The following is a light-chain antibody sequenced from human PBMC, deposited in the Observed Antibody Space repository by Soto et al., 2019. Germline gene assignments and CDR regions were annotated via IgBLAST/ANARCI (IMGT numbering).Light chain of an antibody. Sequence: QSALTQPASVSGSPGQSNTIFCTGTSSDISDYNYVSWSQQHPGKAPKLMIYEVSNRPSGVSDRFSDSKSGNTASLTISGLQAEDEADYYCSSYTSSNTWVFGGGTKLTVL. CDR2: EVS. V-gene: IGLV2-14*01. J-gene: IGLJ3*02. CDR3: SSYTSSNTWV. CDR1: SSDISDYNY.